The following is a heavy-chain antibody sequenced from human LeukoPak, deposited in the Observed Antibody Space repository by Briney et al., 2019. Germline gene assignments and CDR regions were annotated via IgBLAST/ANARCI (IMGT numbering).Heavy chain of an antibody. V-gene: IGHV4-61*02. CDR3: ASGQVVRGVIRDY. Sequence: SETLSLTCTVSGGSISSGSYYWSWIRQPAGKGLEWIGRIYTSGSTNYNPSLKSRVTISVDTSKNQFSLKLSSVTAADTAVYYCASGQVVRGVIRDYWGQGTLVTVSS. CDR1: GGSISSGSYY. D-gene: IGHD3-10*01. CDR2: IYTSGST. J-gene: IGHJ4*02.